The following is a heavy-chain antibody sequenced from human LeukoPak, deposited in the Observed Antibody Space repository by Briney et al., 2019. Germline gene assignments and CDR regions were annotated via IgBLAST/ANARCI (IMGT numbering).Heavy chain of an antibody. V-gene: IGHV1-18*01. D-gene: IGHD3-22*01. CDR1: GYTFTSYG. CDR2: ISDYNGHT. J-gene: IGHJ3*02. Sequence: GASVKVPCKASGYTFTSYGLSWVRQAPGQGLEWMGWISDYNGHTNYAQKLQGRVTMTTDTSTSTAYMELRSLRSDDTALYYCARDLHYYDSSGYSYYDTFDIWGQGTMVTVSS. CDR3: ARDLHYYDSSGYSYYDTFDI.